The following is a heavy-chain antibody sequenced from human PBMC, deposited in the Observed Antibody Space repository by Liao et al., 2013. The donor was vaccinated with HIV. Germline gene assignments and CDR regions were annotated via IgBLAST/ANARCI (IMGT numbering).Heavy chain of an antibody. CDR1: GGSMSDYY. V-gene: IGHV4-59*01. D-gene: IGHD3-16*01. CDR3: ATSGGPYWFFNI. CDR2: VSDSGST. Sequence: QVQLQESGPRLVKPSEALSLTCTVSGGSMSDYYWNWIRQSPGRGLEWLAYVSDSGSTNYNPSLESRISISIDTSMNRFSLRVSSATAADAAIYYCATSGGPYWFFNIWGRGTPVAVSS. J-gene: IGHJ2*01.